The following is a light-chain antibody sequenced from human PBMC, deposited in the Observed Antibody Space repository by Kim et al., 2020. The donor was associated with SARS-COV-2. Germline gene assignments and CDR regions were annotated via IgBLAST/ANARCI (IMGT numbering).Light chain of an antibody. CDR1: KMVVEY. V-gene: IGLV3-1*01. CDR3: QAWDSSTVV. Sequence: VSPGQTASITCSGDKMVVEYVSWYLQKPCQSPVLIIYQDSKRPSGIPERFSGSNSRSTATLTISGTQTMDEADYYCQAWDSSTVVFGGGTQLTVL. CDR2: QDS. J-gene: IGLJ2*01.